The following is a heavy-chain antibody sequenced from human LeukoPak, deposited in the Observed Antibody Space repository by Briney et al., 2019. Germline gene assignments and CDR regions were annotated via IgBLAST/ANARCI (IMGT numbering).Heavy chain of an antibody. CDR3: AKGELRYCSSTSCPGSFDY. Sequence: GGSLRLSCAASGFTFSSYAMSWVRQAPGKGLEWVAAITGSGGSTYYADSVKGRFTISRDNSKNTLYLQMNSLRAEDTAVYYCAKGELRYCSSTSCPGSFDYWGQGTLVTVSS. D-gene: IGHD2-2*01. CDR1: GFTFSSYA. J-gene: IGHJ4*02. V-gene: IGHV3-23*01. CDR2: ITGSGGST.